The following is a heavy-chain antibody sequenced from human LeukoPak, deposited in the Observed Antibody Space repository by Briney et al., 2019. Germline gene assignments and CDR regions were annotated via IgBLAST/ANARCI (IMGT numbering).Heavy chain of an antibody. CDR3: ARGGRIAAAGMKIDY. V-gene: IGHV3-11*06. J-gene: IGHJ4*02. D-gene: IGHD6-13*01. CDR2: ISGSSSYT. Sequence: GGSLRLSCAASGFTFSDYYMSWIRQAPGKGLEWVSYISGSSSYTKYADSVKGRFTISRDNSKDTLYLQMNSLRAEDTAVYYCARGGRIAAAGMKIDYWGQGTLVTVSS. CDR1: GFTFSDYY.